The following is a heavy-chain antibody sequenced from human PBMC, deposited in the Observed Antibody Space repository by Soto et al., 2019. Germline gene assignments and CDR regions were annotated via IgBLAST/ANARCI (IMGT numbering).Heavy chain of an antibody. J-gene: IGHJ5*02. D-gene: IGHD1-26*01. Sequence: QITLKESGPTLVRPTETLTLMCTFSGFSLSTNGVGVGWIRQPPGKALEWLALIFWNDDKRYSPSLKSRVTITKDTSKNQVVLTMTNVDPVDTGTYYCAREGAIVPRFFDPWGQGTRVTVSS. CDR2: IFWNDDK. CDR3: AREGAIVPRFFDP. V-gene: IGHV2-5*01. CDR1: GFSLSTNGVG.